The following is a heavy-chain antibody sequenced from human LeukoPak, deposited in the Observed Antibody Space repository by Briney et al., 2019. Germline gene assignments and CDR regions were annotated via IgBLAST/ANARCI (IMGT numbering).Heavy chain of an antibody. Sequence: PSETLSLTCSVSGGSINSDYWSWVRQPPGKGLEWIGYIYYSGSSTNYNPSLKSRVTISVDRSKNQFSLKLSSVTAADTAVYYCARGLWFGVWGQGTMVTVSS. CDR3: ARGLWFGV. D-gene: IGHD3-10*01. J-gene: IGHJ3*01. CDR2: IYYSGSS. CDR1: GGSINSDY. V-gene: IGHV4-59*12.